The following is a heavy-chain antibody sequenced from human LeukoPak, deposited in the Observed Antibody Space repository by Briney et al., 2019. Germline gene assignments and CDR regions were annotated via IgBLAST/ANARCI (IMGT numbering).Heavy chain of an antibody. CDR2: IKQDGSEM. D-gene: IGHD2-15*01. Sequence: GGSLRLSCAASGFTFSSYWMSWVRQAPGKGLEWVANIKQDGSEMYYVDSVKGRFTISRDNAKNSLYLQMNSLRDEDTAVYYCATVHCSGGSCYDGSYYGMDVWGQGTAVTVSS. V-gene: IGHV3-7*02. CDR3: ATVHCSGGSCYDGSYYGMDV. J-gene: IGHJ6*02. CDR1: GFTFSSYW.